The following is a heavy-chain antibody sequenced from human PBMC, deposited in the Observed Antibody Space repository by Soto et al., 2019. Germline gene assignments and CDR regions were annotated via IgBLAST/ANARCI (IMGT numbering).Heavy chain of an antibody. CDR1: GDTFSSYA. V-gene: IGHV1-69*01. CDR3: ASKSGVPGYYYYGMDV. CDR2: IIPIFGTA. Sequence: QVQLVQSGAEVKKPGSSVKVSCKASGDTFSSYAISWARQAPGQGLEWMGGIIPIFGTANYAQKFQGRVTITADESTSTAYMELSSLRSEDTAVYYCASKSGVPGYYYYGMDVWGQGTTVTVSS. D-gene: IGHD2-15*01. J-gene: IGHJ6*02.